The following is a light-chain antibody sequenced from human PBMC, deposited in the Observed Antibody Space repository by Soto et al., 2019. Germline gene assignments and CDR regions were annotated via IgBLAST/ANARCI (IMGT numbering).Light chain of an antibody. CDR3: QQYNNWPPYT. CDR2: GAS. V-gene: IGKV3-15*01. Sequence: EIVMTQSPATLSVSPGERATLSCRASQSVSSNLAWYQQKPGQAPSLLIYGASTSATGIPARFSVSGSGTEFTPTISGLQSEDFAVYYCQQYNNWPPYTFGQGTKLEIK. J-gene: IGKJ2*01. CDR1: QSVSSN.